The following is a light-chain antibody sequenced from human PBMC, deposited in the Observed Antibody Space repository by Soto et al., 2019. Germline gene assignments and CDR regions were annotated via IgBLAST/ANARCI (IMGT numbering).Light chain of an antibody. CDR2: KAS. Sequence: DIQMTQSPSTLSASVGDRVTITCRASQSISSWLAWYQQKPGKAPKLLIYKASSLESGVPSRFSGSGSGTEFTLTISSLQPDDFAPYYCQQYNSSPTFGQGTKLEIK. J-gene: IGKJ2*01. V-gene: IGKV1-5*03. CDR1: QSISSW. CDR3: QQYNSSPT.